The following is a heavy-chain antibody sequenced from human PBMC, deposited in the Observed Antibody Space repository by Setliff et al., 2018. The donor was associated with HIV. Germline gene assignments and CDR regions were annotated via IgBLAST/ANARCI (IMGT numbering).Heavy chain of an antibody. D-gene: IGHD6-13*01. V-gene: IGHV1-2*06. J-gene: IGHJ4*02. Sequence: ASVKVSCKTSGYAFTDYSIHWVRQAPGQGLEWVGRINPDSRGTNYAQTFQGRVTMTRDTSVSTAYMELSRLKSDDTAVFYCARGVKGIATTGKYYFDYWGQGT. CDR3: ARGVKGIATTGKYYFDY. CDR2: INPDSRGT. CDR1: GYAFTDYS.